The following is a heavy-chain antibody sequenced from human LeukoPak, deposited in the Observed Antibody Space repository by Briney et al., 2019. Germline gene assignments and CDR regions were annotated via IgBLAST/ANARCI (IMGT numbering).Heavy chain of an antibody. D-gene: IGHD2-15*01. Sequence: SETLSLTCTVSGYSISSDYYWGWIRQPPGKGLEWIGNIYHSGSTYYNPSLKSRVTISVDTSKNQFSLKLSSVTAADTAVYYCARGVVVAATLWFDPWGQGTLVTVSS. V-gene: IGHV4-38-2*02. J-gene: IGHJ5*02. CDR3: ARGVVVAATLWFDP. CDR2: IYHSGST. CDR1: GYSISSDYY.